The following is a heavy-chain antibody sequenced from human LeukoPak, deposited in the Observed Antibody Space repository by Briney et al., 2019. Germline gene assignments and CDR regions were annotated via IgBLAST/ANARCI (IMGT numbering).Heavy chain of an antibody. CDR3: AGLLTMTTVVTPLRH. CDR2: ISHDGSNK. J-gene: IGHJ1*01. CDR1: GFTFSSYA. V-gene: IGHV3-30-3*01. D-gene: IGHD4-23*01. Sequence: GGSLRLSCAASGFTFSSYAMDWVRQAPGKGLEWVAVISHDGSNKYYADSVKGRFTISRDNSKNTLYLQMNSLRAEDTAVYYCAGLLTMTTVVTPLRHWGQGTLVTVSS.